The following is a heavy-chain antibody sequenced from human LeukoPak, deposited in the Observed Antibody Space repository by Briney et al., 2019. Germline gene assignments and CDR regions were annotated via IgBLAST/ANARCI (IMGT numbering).Heavy chain of an antibody. CDR3: TTGPEGYGSGCYISGGSDAFDI. CDR1: GFTFSNAW. D-gene: IGHD3-10*01. J-gene: IGHJ3*02. V-gene: IGHV3-15*01. CDR2: IKSKTDGGTT. Sequence: PGGSLRLSCAASGFTFSNAWMSWVRQAPAKGLEWVGRIKSKTDGGTTDYAAPVKGRFTISRDDSKNTLYLQMNSLKTEDTAVYYCTTGPEGYGSGCYISGGSDAFDIWGQGTMVTVSS.